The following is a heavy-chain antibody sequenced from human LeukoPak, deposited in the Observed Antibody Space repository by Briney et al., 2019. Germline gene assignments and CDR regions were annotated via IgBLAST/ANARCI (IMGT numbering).Heavy chain of an antibody. CDR2: IYTSGST. CDR1: GGSISSGSYY. Sequence: PSETLSLTCTVSGGSISSGSYYWSWIRQPAGKGLEWIGRIYTSGSTNYNPSLKSRVTISVDASKNQFSLKLSSVTAADTAVYYCARTVIAVVPAAISYYMDVWGKGTTVTVSS. J-gene: IGHJ6*03. D-gene: IGHD2-2*02. V-gene: IGHV4-61*02. CDR3: ARTVIAVVPAAISYYMDV.